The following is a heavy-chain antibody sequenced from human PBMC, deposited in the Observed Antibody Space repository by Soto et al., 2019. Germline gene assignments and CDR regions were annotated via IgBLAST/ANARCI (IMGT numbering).Heavy chain of an antibody. J-gene: IGHJ4*02. Sequence: GAPVKVSRQASCYTFTRYGISLVRQAPGQGLEWMGWISAYNGNTNYAQKLQGRVTMTTDTSTSTAYMELRNLKSDDTAVYSCAIQDGGVVYWGQGTLVTVSS. V-gene: IGHV1-18*01. CDR3: AIQDGGVVY. D-gene: IGHD3-16*01. CDR2: ISAYNGNT. CDR1: CYTFTRYG.